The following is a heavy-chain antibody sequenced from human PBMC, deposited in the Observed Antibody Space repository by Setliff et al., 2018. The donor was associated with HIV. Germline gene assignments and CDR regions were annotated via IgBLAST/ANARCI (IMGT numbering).Heavy chain of an antibody. J-gene: IGHJ4*02. CDR2: IFTSGSA. CDR3: ARQFWMLTTLYFDS. D-gene: IGHD3-16*01. Sequence: SETLSLTCTVSGDSISSGRYYWNWIRQPAGKGLDWIGHIFTSGSAFSSGTANYSPSLKSRVTISVDISKNQFSLNLSSVTAADTAVYYCARQFWMLTTLYFDSLGPGTLVTVSS. V-gene: IGHV4-61*09. CDR1: GDSISSGRYY.